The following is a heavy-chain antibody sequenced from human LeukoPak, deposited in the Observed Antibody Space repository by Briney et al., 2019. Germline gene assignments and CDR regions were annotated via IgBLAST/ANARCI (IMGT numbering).Heavy chain of an antibody. Sequence: SETLSLTCTVSGGSISSYYWSWIRQPPGKGLEWIGYIYYSGSTNYNPSLKSRVTISVDTAKNQSSLKLSSVTAADTAVYYCAKDPEDDFGDYLDYWGQGTLVTVSS. CDR2: IYYSGST. CDR3: AKDPEDDFGDYLDY. J-gene: IGHJ4*02. V-gene: IGHV4-59*01. D-gene: IGHD4-17*01. CDR1: GGSISSYY.